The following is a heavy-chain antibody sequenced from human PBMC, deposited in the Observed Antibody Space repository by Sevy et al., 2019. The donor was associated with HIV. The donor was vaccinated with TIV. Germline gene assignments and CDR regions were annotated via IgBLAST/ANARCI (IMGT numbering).Heavy chain of an antibody. CDR1: GFAFSSHA. CDR2: ISYEGTET. CDR3: ARDGGYSIKWYPLY. D-gene: IGHD6-13*01. J-gene: IGHJ4*02. V-gene: IGHV3-30-3*01. Sequence: GGSLRLSCAASGFAFSSHAMHWVRQAPGKGLEWVAVISYEGTETFYAASVEGRFTISRDNSKSMLSLQTNSLRPEDTAVYYCARDGGYSIKWYPLYWGQGTLVTVSS.